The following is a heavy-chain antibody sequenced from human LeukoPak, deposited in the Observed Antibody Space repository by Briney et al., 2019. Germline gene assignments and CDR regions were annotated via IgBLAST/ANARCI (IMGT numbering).Heavy chain of an antibody. J-gene: IGHJ4*02. CDR1: GGSISSYY. CDR3: ARAAVYDFWSGYSVGPFDY. CDR2: IYYSGST. V-gene: IGHV4-59*12. Sequence: PSETLSLTCTVSGGSISSYYWSWIRQPPGKGLEWIGYIYYSGSTNYNPSLKSRVTMSVDTSKNQFSLKLSSVTAADTAVYYCARAAVYDFWSGYSVGPFDYWGQGTLVTVSS. D-gene: IGHD3-3*01.